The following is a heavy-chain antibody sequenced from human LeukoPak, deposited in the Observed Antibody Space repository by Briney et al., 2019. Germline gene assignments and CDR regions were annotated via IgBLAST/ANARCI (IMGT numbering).Heavy chain of an antibody. D-gene: IGHD4-23*01. CDR2: INPNSGGT. CDR1: GYTFTGYY. J-gene: IGHJ6*03. CDR3: ARDMTTVVYYYYMDV. Sequence: ASVKVSCKASGYTFTGYYMHWVRQASGQGLEWMGWINPNSGGTNYAQKFQGRVTMTRDTSISTAYMELSRLRSDDTAVYYCARDMTTVVYYYYMDVWGKGTTVTVSS. V-gene: IGHV1-2*02.